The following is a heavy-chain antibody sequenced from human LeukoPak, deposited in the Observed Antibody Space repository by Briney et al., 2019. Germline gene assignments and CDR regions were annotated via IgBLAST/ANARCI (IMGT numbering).Heavy chain of an antibody. Sequence: PGGSLRLSCAASGFTFSSYSMNWVRQAPGKGLEWVSSISSSSSYIYYADSVKGRFTISRDSAKNSLYLQMNSLRAEDTAVYYCARDGPDYYDSSGYYLFDYWGQGTLVTVSS. V-gene: IGHV3-21*01. CDR2: ISSSSSYI. J-gene: IGHJ4*02. CDR3: ARDGPDYYDSSGYYLFDY. D-gene: IGHD3-22*01. CDR1: GFTFSSYS.